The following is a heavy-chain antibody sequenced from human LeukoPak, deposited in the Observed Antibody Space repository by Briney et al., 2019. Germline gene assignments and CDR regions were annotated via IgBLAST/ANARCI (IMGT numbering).Heavy chain of an antibody. CDR3: ARVILSGGSGSLYYYYYYMDV. CDR1: GGSFSGYY. J-gene: IGHJ6*03. D-gene: IGHD3-10*01. CDR2: INHSGST. V-gene: IGHV4-34*01. Sequence: SETLSLTCAVYGGSFSGYYWSWIRQPPGKGLEWIGEINHSGSTNYNPSLKSRVTISVDTPKNQFSLRLSAVTAADTAVYYCARVILSGGSGSLYYYYYYMDVWGKGTTVAISS.